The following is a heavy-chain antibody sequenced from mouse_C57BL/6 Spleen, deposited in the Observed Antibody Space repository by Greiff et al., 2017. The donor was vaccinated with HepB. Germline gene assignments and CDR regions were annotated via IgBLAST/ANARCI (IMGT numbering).Heavy chain of an antibody. CDR3: ARDYYGSSPYYFDY. V-gene: IGHV1-85*01. Sequence: QVQLQQSGAELARPGASVKLSCKASGYTFTSYGISWVKQRTGQGLEWIGWIYPRDGSTKYNEKFKGKATLTVDTSSSTAYMELHSLTSEDSAVYFCARDYYGSSPYYFDYWGQGTTLTVSS. CDR2: IYPRDGST. J-gene: IGHJ2*01. CDR1: GYTFTSYG. D-gene: IGHD1-1*01.